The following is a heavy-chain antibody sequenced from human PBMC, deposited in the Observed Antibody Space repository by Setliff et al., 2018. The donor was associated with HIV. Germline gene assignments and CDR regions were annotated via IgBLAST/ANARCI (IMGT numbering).Heavy chain of an antibody. CDR2: IYTSGST. J-gene: IGHJ6*03. CDR1: GGCISSGSYY. Sequence: PSQTLSLTCTVSGGCISSGSYYWSWMRQPAGKGLEWIGRIYTSGSTNYNPSLKSRVTISVDTSKNQFSLKLSSVSAAATAVYYCARVGWSVYYYDYYHSYYMDVWAKGTPVTVSS. D-gene: IGHD3-22*01. CDR3: ARVGWSVYYYDYYHSYYMDV. V-gene: IGHV4-61*02.